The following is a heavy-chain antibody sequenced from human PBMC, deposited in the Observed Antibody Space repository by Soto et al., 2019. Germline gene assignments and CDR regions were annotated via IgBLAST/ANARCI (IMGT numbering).Heavy chain of an antibody. CDR3: AKSPNFYCSSPNCYKYYFDH. CDR2: ISYDGREK. Sequence: ESVGGVVQPGKSLRLSCAASGFTFNTYGMHWVRQAPGKGLEWVAVISYDGREKYYVDSVKGRFTISKDNYKNTLYLQMNSLTPENTAVYYSAKSPNFYCSSPNCYKYYFDHWGQGTRVTVSS. J-gene: IGHJ4*02. CDR1: GFTFNTYG. V-gene: IGHV3-30*18. D-gene: IGHD2-2*02.